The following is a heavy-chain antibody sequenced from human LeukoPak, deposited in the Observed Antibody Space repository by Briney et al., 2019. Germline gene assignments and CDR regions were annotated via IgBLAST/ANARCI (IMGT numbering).Heavy chain of an antibody. V-gene: IGHV4-4*07. J-gene: IGHJ5*02. CDR2: IYTSGST. CDR3: ARDAAGSRDGYNWVSWFDP. CDR1: GGSISSYY. D-gene: IGHD5-24*01. Sequence: TASETLSLTCTVSGGSISSYYWSWIRQPAGKGLEWIGRIYTSGSTNYNPSLKSRVTMSVDTSKNQFSLKLSSVTAADTAVYYCARDAAGSRDGYNWVSWFDPWGQGTLVTVSS.